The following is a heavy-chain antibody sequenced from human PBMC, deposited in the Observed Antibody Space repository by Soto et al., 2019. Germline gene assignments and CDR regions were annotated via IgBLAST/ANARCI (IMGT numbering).Heavy chain of an antibody. J-gene: IGHJ6*02. D-gene: IGHD3-3*01. CDR3: ARGGMGYDLTTSMDV. CDR2: ISYDGSNK. Sequence: QVQLVESGGGVVQPGRSLRLSCAASGFTFSSYAMHWVRQAPGKGLEWVAVISYDGSNKYYADSVKGRFTISRDNSKNKLYLQMNSLRAEDTAVYYCARGGMGYDLTTSMDVWGQGTTVTVSS. V-gene: IGHV3-30-3*01. CDR1: GFTFSSYA.